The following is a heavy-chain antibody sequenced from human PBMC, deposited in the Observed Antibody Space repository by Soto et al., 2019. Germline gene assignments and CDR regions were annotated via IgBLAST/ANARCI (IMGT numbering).Heavy chain of an antibody. J-gene: IGHJ4*02. Sequence: SETLSLTCTVSGGSIISYYWGWIRQPPGKGLEWIGCFESGVNTYYNASLKSRVTISVDTSKNQFSLKLSSVTAADTAIYYCARQESSGWYRFDYWGPGTLVNVSS. D-gene: IGHD6-19*01. CDR1: GGSIISYY. V-gene: IGHV4-39*01. CDR3: ARQESSGWYRFDY. CDR2: FESGVNT.